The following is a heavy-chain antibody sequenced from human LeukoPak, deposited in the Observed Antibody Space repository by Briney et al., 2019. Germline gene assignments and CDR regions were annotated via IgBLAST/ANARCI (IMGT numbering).Heavy chain of an antibody. CDR1: GDSGSSNSAA. Sequence: ASQTLSLTCAISGDSGSSNSAAWNWIRQSPSIGLEWLGRTYYRSKWSNNYAISVKSRITINPDTSKNQFSLQLNSVTPEDTAVYYSARGLYDSSWYYLDYWGQGTLVTVSS. J-gene: IGHJ4*02. V-gene: IGHV6-1*01. CDR2: TYYRSKWSN. CDR3: ARGLYDSSWYYLDY. D-gene: IGHD6-13*01.